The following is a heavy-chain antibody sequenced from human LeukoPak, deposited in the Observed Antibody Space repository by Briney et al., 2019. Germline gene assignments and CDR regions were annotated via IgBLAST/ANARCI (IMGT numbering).Heavy chain of an antibody. J-gene: IGHJ4*02. Sequence: PSETLSLTCIVSGGSMSSYYWSWIRQPAGKGLEWIGYISYSGSTNYSPSLKSRVTISVDTSKNQFSLKLSSVTAADTAVYYCASMASYCSGGSCTDYWGQGTLVTVSS. D-gene: IGHD2-15*01. V-gene: IGHV4-59*01. CDR3: ASMASYCSGGSCTDY. CDR2: ISYSGST. CDR1: GGSMSSYY.